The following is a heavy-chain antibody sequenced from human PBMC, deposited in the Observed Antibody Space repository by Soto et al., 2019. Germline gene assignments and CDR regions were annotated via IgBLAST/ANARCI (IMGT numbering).Heavy chain of an antibody. CDR2: ISRTGGSA. Sequence: GGSLRLSCAASGITFSSYAMTWVRQAPGKGLEWASTISRTGGSAYYADSVKGRFTISRDNSKNTLYMQMNSLRADDTAVYYCAKDRDTNSCWNWGQGTLVTVSS. CDR3: AKDRDTNSCWN. V-gene: IGHV3-23*01. CDR1: GITFSSYA. J-gene: IGHJ4*02. D-gene: IGHD2-2*01.